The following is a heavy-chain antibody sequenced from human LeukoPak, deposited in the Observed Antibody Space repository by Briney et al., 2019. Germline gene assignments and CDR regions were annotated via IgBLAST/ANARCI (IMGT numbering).Heavy chain of an antibody. CDR2: IYPGDSDT. CDR1: GYSFTSYR. Sequence: GESLKISCKGSGYSFTSYRIGWVRQMPGKGLEWMGIIYPGDSDTRYSPSFQGQVTISADKSISTAYLQWSSLKASDTAMYYCASQIQLWTPNYYYMDVWGKGTTVTVSS. D-gene: IGHD5-18*01. CDR3: ASQIQLWTPNYYYMDV. V-gene: IGHV5-51*01. J-gene: IGHJ6*03.